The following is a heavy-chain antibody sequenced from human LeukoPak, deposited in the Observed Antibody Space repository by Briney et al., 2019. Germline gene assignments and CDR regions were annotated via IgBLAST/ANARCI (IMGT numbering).Heavy chain of an antibody. CDR2: ISSSSSYI. Sequence: GGSLRLSCAASGFTFSSYSMSWVRQAPGKGLEWVSSISSSSSYIYYADSVKGRFTISRDNAKNSLYLQMNSLRAEDTAVYYCARGISWRPIAVAPFDYWGQGTLVTVSS. V-gene: IGHV3-21*01. D-gene: IGHD6-19*01. CDR1: GFTFSSYS. J-gene: IGHJ4*02. CDR3: ARGISWRPIAVAPFDY.